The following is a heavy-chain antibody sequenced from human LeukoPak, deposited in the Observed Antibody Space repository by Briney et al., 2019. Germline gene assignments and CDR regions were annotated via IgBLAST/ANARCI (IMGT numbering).Heavy chain of an antibody. CDR3: AREGSIAAAGTYYYYGMDV. V-gene: IGHV3-33*01. CDR2: IWYDGSNK. Sequence: GSLRLSCAASGFTFSSYGMHWVRQAPGQGLEWVAVIWYDGSNKYYADSVKGRFTISRDNSKNTLYLQMNSLRAEDTAVYYCAREGSIAAAGTYYYYGMDVWGKGTTVTVSS. D-gene: IGHD6-13*01. J-gene: IGHJ6*04. CDR1: GFTFSSYG.